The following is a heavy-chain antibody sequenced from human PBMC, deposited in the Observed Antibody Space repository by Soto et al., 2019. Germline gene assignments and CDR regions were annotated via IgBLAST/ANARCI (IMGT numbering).Heavy chain of an antibody. V-gene: IGHV3-7*01. J-gene: IGHJ4*02. CDR1: GFTFRNYW. CDR3: ARNKENDFWSGYESRSFDY. D-gene: IGHD3-3*01. Sequence: EVQLVESGGGLVQPGGSLRLSCAASGFTFRNYWMSWVRQAPGKGLEWVANIKQDGSEKYYVDSVKGRFTISRDNAENSVFLQMNSLRGDDTAVYYCARNKENDFWSGYESRSFDYGGQGILVTVSS. CDR2: IKQDGSEK.